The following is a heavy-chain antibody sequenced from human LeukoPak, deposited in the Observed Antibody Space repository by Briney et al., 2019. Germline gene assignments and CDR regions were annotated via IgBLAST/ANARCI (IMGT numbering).Heavy chain of an antibody. CDR3: AKDGPFGRGSRLGAFDI. V-gene: IGHV3-30*18. Sequence: PGGSLRLSCAASGFTFSSYGMHWVRQAPGKGLEWVAVISYDGSNKYYADSVKGRFTISRDNSKNTLYLQMNSLRAEDTAVYYCAKDGPFGRGSRLGAFDIWGQGTMVTVSS. D-gene: IGHD2-15*01. CDR2: ISYDGSNK. J-gene: IGHJ3*02. CDR1: GFTFSSYG.